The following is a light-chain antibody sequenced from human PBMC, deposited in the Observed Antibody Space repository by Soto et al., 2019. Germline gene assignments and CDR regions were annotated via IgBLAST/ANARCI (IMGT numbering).Light chain of an antibody. J-gene: IGKJ5*01. Sequence: IVIAQSQATLSVSPGEGSTISCRASQSVSNKLAWYQQKPGQVPRLLIYGASTRATGIPARFSGSGSGTDFTLTISSLQSEDFAVYYCQQYNKWPSITFGQGTRLEI. V-gene: IGKV3-15*01. CDR3: QQYNKWPSIT. CDR1: QSVSNK. CDR2: GAS.